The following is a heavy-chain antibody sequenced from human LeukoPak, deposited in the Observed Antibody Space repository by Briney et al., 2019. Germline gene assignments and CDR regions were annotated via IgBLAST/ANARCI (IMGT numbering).Heavy chain of an antibody. CDR2: INPNSGGT. Sequence: ASVKVSCKASGYTFTGYYIHWVQQAPGQGLEWMGWINPNSGGTYYAQNFQGRVTMTRDTSISTAYMELTSLRSDDTAIYYCARTVYTTTWLNGFDPWGQGTLVTVSS. CDR1: GYTFTGYY. J-gene: IGHJ5*02. D-gene: IGHD2-2*02. CDR3: ARTVYTTTWLNGFDP. V-gene: IGHV1-2*02.